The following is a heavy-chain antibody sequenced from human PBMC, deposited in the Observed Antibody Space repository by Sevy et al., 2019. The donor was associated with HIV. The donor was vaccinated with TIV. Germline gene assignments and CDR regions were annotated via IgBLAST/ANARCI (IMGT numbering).Heavy chain of an antibody. CDR3: ARGPPRIAVAAYYFDY. CDR1: GFTLSSYA. V-gene: IGHV3-30-3*01. CDR2: ISYDGSNK. Sequence: GGSLRLSCPASGFTLSSYAMHWVRQAPGKGLEWVAVISYDGSNKYYADSVKGRFTISRDNSKNTLYLQMNSLRAEDTAVYYCARGPPRIAVAAYYFDYWGQGTLVTVSS. J-gene: IGHJ4*02. D-gene: IGHD6-19*01.